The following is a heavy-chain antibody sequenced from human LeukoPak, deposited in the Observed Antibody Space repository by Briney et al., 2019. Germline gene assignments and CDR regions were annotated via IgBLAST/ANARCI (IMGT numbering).Heavy chain of an antibody. V-gene: IGHV4-39*01. Sequence: SATLSPTCTVSGGSFSNNNYYWGWIRQPPGKGLEWIGSIYYSGSTYYNPSLKSRVTISVDTSKNQFSLKLSSVTDADTAVYYCARQWVVVVVAAPNWLDPWGRGTLVTVSS. J-gene: IGHJ5*02. D-gene: IGHD2-15*01. CDR1: GGSFSNNNYY. CDR2: IYYSGST. CDR3: ARQWVVVVVAAPNWLDP.